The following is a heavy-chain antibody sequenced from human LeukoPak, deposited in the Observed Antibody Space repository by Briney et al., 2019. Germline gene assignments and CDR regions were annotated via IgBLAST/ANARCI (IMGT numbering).Heavy chain of an antibody. CDR3: ARILRDGYKKDFDY. CDR2: IYHRGST. D-gene: IGHD5-24*01. CDR1: GYSISSGYY. V-gene: IGHV4-38-2*01. J-gene: IGHJ4*02. Sequence: PSETLSLTCAVSGYSISSGYYWGWIRQPPGKGLEWIGSIYHRGSTYYNPSLKSRVTISVDTSKNKFSLKLSSVTAADTAVYYCARILRDGYKKDFDYWGQGTLVTVSS.